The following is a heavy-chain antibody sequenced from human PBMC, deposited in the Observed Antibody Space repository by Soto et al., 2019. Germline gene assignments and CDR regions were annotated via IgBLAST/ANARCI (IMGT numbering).Heavy chain of an antibody. Sequence: SVKVSCKASGGTFSSYGISWVRQAPGQGLEWMGVIIPIFGTANYAQKFQGRVTITADKSASTAYMELSSLRSEDTAVYYCARDGNFVLRGYSFGFDFWGQGTRVTVSS. CDR3: ARDGNFVLRGYSFGFDF. D-gene: IGHD5-18*01. V-gene: IGHV1-69*06. J-gene: IGHJ4*02. CDR1: GGTFSSYG. CDR2: IIPIFGTA.